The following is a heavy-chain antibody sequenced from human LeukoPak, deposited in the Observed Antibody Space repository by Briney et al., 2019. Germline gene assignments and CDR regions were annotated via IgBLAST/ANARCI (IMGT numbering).Heavy chain of an antibody. D-gene: IGHD1-26*01. V-gene: IGHV4-59*01. CDR2: IYYSGST. CDR1: GFTFTNYW. Sequence: GSLRLSCAASGFTFTNYWMSWIRQPPGKGLEWIGYIYYSGSTNYNPSLKSRVTISVDTSKNQFSLKLSSVTAADTAVYYCARDKVVGATSSGAFDIWGQGTMVTVSS. J-gene: IGHJ3*02. CDR3: ARDKVVGATSSGAFDI.